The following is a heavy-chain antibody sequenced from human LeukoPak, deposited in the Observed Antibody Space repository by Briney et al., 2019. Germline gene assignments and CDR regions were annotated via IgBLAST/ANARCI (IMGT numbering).Heavy chain of an antibody. Sequence: ALMKVFCKASGYTFTGYYMHWVRQAPGQGLEWMGWINPNSGGTNYAQKFQGRVTTTRDTSISTAYMELSRLRSDDTAVYYCASYDFWSGYYIDAFDIWGQGTMVTVSS. CDR1: GYTFTGYY. D-gene: IGHD3-3*01. J-gene: IGHJ3*02. V-gene: IGHV1-2*02. CDR2: INPNSGGT. CDR3: ASYDFWSGYYIDAFDI.